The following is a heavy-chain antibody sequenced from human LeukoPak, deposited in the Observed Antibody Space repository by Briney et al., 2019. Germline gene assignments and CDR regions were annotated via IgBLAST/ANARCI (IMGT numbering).Heavy chain of an antibody. CDR1: GFTFSDHY. Sequence: GXXLRLSCAASGFTFSDHYMSWIRQAPGKGLEWVSYISSSGSTIYYADSVKGPFTISRDNAQNSLYLQMNSLRAEDTAVYYCARGEDGYNFGGDAFDIWGQGTMVTVSS. V-gene: IGHV3-11*04. CDR3: ARGEDGYNFGGDAFDI. CDR2: ISSSGSTI. J-gene: IGHJ3*02. D-gene: IGHD5-24*01.